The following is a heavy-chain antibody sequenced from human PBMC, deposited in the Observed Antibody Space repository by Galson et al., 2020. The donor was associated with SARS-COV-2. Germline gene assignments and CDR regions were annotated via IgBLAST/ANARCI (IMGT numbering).Heavy chain of an antibody. D-gene: IGHD5-18*01. CDR3: ARPVARGYSYGLDA. V-gene: IGHV5-10-1*01. J-gene: IGHJ5*02. Sequence: HGESLKISCKGSGYNYTNYLINWVRHTPGKGLEWMGRIDPRGTYTKYSPSFQGHVTFSVDKSINTAYLQWSSLKTSDTAMYYCARPVARGYSYGLDAWGQGTLVIVSS. CDR1: GYNYTNYL. CDR2: IDPRGTYT.